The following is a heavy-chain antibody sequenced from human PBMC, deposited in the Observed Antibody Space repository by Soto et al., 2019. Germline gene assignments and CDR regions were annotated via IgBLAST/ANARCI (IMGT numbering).Heavy chain of an antibody. CDR3: ARVPDY. CDR1: GASVSDSLSY. CDR2: IYFSGIT. J-gene: IGHJ4*02. Sequence: SETLSLTCIISGASVSDSLSYWGWIRQPPGKRPEWIGNIYFSGITSYNPSLKRRVTISVDRSKNQFSLKLSSVTAADTAVYYCARVPDYWGQGTLVTVSS. V-gene: IGHV4-39*07.